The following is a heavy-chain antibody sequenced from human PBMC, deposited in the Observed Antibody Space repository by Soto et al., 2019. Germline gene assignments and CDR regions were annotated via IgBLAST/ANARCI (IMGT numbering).Heavy chain of an antibody. V-gene: IGHV3-23*01. CDR2: ISDSGST. CDR3: ARDPGGHYCASTSCLYFFDH. Sequence: EVQLLESGGALVQPGGSLRLSCAASGFTFSNHAMNWVRQAPGKGLEWVSTISDSGSTYYADSVKGRFTITRDNSKNTLYLQMNSLRAQDTAVYYCARDPGGHYCASTSCLYFFDHWGQGNLVIVSS. J-gene: IGHJ4*02. CDR1: GFTFSNHA. D-gene: IGHD2-2*01.